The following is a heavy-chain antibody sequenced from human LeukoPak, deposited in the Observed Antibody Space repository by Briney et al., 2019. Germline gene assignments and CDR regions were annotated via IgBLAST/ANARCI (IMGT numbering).Heavy chain of an antibody. V-gene: IGHV4-61*09. CDR1: GGSISSGSDY. Sequence: KSSETLSLTCTVSGGSISSGSDYWSWIRQPAGKGLEWIGHIDTSGGTNYNPSLKSRVTISVDTSKNQFSLELSSVTAADTAVYYCARVVGATTVADYWGQGTLVTVSS. CDR2: IDTSGGT. D-gene: IGHD1-26*01. CDR3: ARVVGATTVADY. J-gene: IGHJ4*02.